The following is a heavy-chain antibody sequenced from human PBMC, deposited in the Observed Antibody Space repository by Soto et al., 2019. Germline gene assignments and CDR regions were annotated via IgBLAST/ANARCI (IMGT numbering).Heavy chain of an antibody. D-gene: IGHD6-13*01. J-gene: IGHJ6*02. V-gene: IGHV1-2*04. CDR1: GYTFTGYY. CDR2: INPNSGGT. CDR3: ATGSAAGPGHYYYYGMDV. Sequence: GASVKVSCKASGYTFTGYYMHWVRQAPGQGLEWMGWINPNSGGTNYAQKFQGWVTMTGDTSISTAYMELSRLRSDDTAVYYCATGSAAGPGHYYYYGMDVWGQGTTVTVSS.